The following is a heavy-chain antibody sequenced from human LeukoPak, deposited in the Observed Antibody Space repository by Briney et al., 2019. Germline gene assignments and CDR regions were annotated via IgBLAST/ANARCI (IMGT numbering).Heavy chain of an antibody. V-gene: IGHV4-38-2*01. CDR2: IYHSGST. D-gene: IGHD1-26*01. CDR1: GYSISSGYY. Sequence: SETLSLTCAVSGYSISSGYYWGWIRQPPGKGLEWIGSIYHSGSTYYIPSLKSRVTISVDTSKNQFSLRLSSVTAADTAVYYCVRAVGSSESNYFDPWGQGTLATVSS. CDR3: VRAVGSSESNYFDP. J-gene: IGHJ5*02.